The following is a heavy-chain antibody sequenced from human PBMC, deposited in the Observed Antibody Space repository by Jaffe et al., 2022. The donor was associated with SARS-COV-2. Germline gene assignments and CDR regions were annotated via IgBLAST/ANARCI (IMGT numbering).Heavy chain of an antibody. Sequence: QVQLVQSGAEVTKPGASVKVSCKASGYTFSHYAIHWVRQAPGQRLEWMGWINPDNSDTGYSQNFQGRVTFTSDTSASTTYMELSSLRSEDTAVFFCARRLKGTPANIFDIWGQGTMVTVSS. CDR2: INPDNSDT. CDR1: GYTFSHYA. V-gene: IGHV1-3*01. CDR3: ARRLKGTPANIFDI. D-gene: IGHD1-7*01. J-gene: IGHJ3*02.